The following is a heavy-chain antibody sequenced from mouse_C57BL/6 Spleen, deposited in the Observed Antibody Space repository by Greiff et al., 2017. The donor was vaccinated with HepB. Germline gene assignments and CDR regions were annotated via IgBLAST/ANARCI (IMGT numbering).Heavy chain of an antibody. V-gene: IGHV14-4*01. CDR3: TNRAMDY. CDR1: GFNIKDDY. CDR2: IDPENGDT. Sequence: EVKLLESGAELVRPGASVKLSCTASGFNIKDDYMHWVKQRPEQGLEWIGWIDPENGDTEYASKFQGKATITADTSSNTAYLQLSSLTSEDTAVYYCTNRAMDYGGQGTSVTVSS. J-gene: IGHJ4*01.